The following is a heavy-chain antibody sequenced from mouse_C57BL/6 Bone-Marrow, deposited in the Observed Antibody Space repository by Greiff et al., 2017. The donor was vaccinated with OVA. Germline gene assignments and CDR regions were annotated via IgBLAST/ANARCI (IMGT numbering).Heavy chain of an antibody. CDR3: ARRRGYYFDY. J-gene: IGHJ2*01. V-gene: IGHV5-17*01. Sequence: EVMLVESGGGLVKPGGSLKLSCAASGFTFSDYGMHWVRQAPEKGLEWVAYISSGSSTIYYADTVKGRFTISRDNAKNTLFLQMTSLRSEDTAMYYCARRRGYYFDYWGQGTTLTVSS. CDR1: GFTFSDYG. CDR2: ISSGSSTI.